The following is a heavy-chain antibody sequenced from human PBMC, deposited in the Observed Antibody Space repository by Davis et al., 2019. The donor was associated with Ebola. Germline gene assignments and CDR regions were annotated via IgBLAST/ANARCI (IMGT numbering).Heavy chain of an antibody. CDR1: GYSFTSYW. D-gene: IGHD5-18*01. CDR2: IYPGDSDT. J-gene: IGHJ6*04. V-gene: IGHV5-51*01. Sequence: GESLKISCKGSGYSFTSYWIGWVRQMPGKGLEWMGIIYPGDSDTRYSPSFQGQVTISADKSISTAYLQWSSLKASDTAMYYCARRGGYNYGYRAMDVWGKGTTVTVSS. CDR3: ARRGGYNYGYRAMDV.